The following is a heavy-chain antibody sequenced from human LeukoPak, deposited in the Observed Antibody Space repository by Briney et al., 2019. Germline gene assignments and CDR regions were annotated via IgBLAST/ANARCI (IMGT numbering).Heavy chain of an antibody. D-gene: IGHD6-13*01. V-gene: IGHV3-74*01. J-gene: IGHJ4*02. CDR3: ARTGSSSCRDY. Sequence: GGSLRLSCAASGFTFSNYWMHWVRQAPGKGLEWVSRIKTDGSSTNYADSVKGRFTISRDNAKNTLYLQMNSLRAEDTAVYYCARTGSSSCRDYWGQGTLVTVSS. CDR1: GFTFSNYW. CDR2: IKTDGSST.